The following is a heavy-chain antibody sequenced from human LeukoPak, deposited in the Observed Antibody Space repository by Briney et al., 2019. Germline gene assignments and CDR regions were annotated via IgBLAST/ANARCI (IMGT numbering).Heavy chain of an antibody. CDR3: ARGLVGATPRRGSYFDY. Sequence: SVKVSCKASGGTFSSYAISWVRQAPGQGLEWMGGIIPNFGTANYAQKFQGRVTITADESTSTAYMELSSLRSEDTTVYYCARGLVGATPRRGSYFDYWGQGTLVTVSS. D-gene: IGHD1-26*01. V-gene: IGHV1-69*13. J-gene: IGHJ4*02. CDR2: IIPNFGTA. CDR1: GGTFSSYA.